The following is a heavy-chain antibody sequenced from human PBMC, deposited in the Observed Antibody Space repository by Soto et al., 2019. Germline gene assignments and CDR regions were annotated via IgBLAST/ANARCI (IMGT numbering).Heavy chain of an antibody. V-gene: IGHV3-9*01. CDR2: ISWNSGSI. J-gene: IGHJ4*02. CDR3: AKDMGSRSANLFDS. Sequence: GGSLRLSCAASGFTFDDYAMHWVRQAPGKGLEWVSGISWNSGSIGYADSVKGRFTISRDNAKNSLYLQMNSLRAEDTALYYCAKDMGSRSANLFDSWGQGTLVTVSS. CDR1: GFTFDDYA. D-gene: IGHD3-10*01.